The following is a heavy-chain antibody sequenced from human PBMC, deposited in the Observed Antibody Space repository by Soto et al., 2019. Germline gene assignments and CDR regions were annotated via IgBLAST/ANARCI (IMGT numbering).Heavy chain of an antibody. CDR1: GGSISSGDYY. CDR3: ARVYNDYYYGMDV. CDR2: IYYSGST. J-gene: IGHJ6*02. D-gene: IGHD1-1*01. V-gene: IGHV4-30-4*01. Sequence: SETLSLTCTVSGGSISSGDYYWSWIRQPPGKGLEWIGYIYYSGSTYYNPSLKSRVTISVDTSKNQFSLKLSSVTAADTAVYYCARVYNDYYYGMDVWGQGTTVTVSS.